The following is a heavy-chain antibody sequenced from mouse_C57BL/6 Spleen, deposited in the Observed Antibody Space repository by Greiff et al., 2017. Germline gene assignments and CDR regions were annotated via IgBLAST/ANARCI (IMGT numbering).Heavy chain of an antibody. Sequence: DVMLVESGEGLVKPGGSLQLSCAASGFTFSSYAMSWVRQTPEKRLEWVAYISSGGDYIYYADTVKGRFTISRDNARNTLYLQMSSLKSEDTAMYYCTRDEDGSCAMDYWGQGTSVTVSS. CDR1: GFTFSSYA. V-gene: IGHV5-9-1*02. D-gene: IGHD2-3*01. CDR3: TRDEDGSCAMDY. CDR2: ISSGGDYI. J-gene: IGHJ4*01.